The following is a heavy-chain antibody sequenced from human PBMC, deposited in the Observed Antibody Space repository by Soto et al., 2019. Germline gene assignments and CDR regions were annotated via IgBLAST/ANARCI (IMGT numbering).Heavy chain of an antibody. CDR2: INAGNGNT. D-gene: IGHD6-19*01. CDR3: ARDSQKNSSGPHYGMDV. J-gene: IGHJ6*02. CDR1: GYTFTSYA. Sequence: ASVKVSCKASGYTFTSYAMHWVRQAPGQRLEWMGWINAGNGNTKYSQKFQGRVTITRDTSASTVYMELSSLRSEDTAVYYCARDSQKNSSGPHYGMDVWGQGTTVPVSS. V-gene: IGHV1-3*01.